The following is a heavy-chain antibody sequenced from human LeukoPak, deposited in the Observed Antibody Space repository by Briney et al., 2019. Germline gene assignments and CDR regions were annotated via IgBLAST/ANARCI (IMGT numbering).Heavy chain of an antibody. CDR3: ARHHPRRSFIVGATPPKAFDI. CDR2: INHSGST. CDR1: GGSFSGYY. J-gene: IGHJ3*02. Sequence: SETLSLTCAVYGGSFSGYYWSWIRQPPGKGLEWIGEINHSGSTNYNPSLKSRVTISVDTSKNQFSLKLSSVTAADTAVYYCARHHPRRSFIVGATPPKAFDIWGQGTMVTVSS. V-gene: IGHV4-34*01. D-gene: IGHD1-26*01.